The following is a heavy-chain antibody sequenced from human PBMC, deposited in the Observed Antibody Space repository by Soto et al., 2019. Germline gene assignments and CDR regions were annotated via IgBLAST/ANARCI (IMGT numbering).Heavy chain of an antibody. CDR3: ARGKYDILTGYHSFRMDV. CDR1: GFTFSSYS. Sequence: GGSLRLSCAASGFTFSSYSMHWVRQAPGKGLEWVAVISYDGSNKYYADSVKGRFTISRDNSKNTLYLQMNSLRAEDAAVYYCARGKYDILTGYHSFRMDVWGQGTTVTVSS. J-gene: IGHJ6*02. CDR2: ISYDGSNK. V-gene: IGHV3-30*03. D-gene: IGHD3-9*01.